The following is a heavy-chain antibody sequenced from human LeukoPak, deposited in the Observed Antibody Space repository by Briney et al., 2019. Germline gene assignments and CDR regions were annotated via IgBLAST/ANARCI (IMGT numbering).Heavy chain of an antibody. D-gene: IGHD4/OR15-4a*01. J-gene: IGHJ3*01. CDR1: GFTFSSYA. CDR3: AKDDYGGFAFDV. CDR2: ISGSGGST. Sequence: GGSLRLSCAASGFTFSSYAMSWVRQAPGKGLEWASAISGSGGSTSYADSVKGRFSISRDNSKNTVYLQTNSLRGEDTAVYYCAKDDYGGFAFDVWGQGTMVTVSS. V-gene: IGHV3-23*01.